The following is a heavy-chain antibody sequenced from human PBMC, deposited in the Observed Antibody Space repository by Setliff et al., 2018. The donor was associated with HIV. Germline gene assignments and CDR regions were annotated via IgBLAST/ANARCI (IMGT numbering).Heavy chain of an antibody. CDR1: GVTLTDHY. V-gene: IGHV3-72*01. D-gene: IGHD4-17*01. CDR3: STFYGPGL. Sequence: GGSLRLSCEASGVTLTDHYIEWVRQAPGKGLEWIGRSGVEPNTYATEYSTSVKGRLTISWDDSKNSLYMQMNSLKTEGTDVYYCSTFYGPGLWGRGTLVTVSS. CDR2: SGVEPNTYAT. J-gene: IGHJ2*01.